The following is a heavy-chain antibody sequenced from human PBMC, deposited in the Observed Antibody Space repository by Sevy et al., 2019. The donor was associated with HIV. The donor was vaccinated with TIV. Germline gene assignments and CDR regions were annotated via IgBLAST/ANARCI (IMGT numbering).Heavy chain of an antibody. V-gene: IGHV3-23*01. Sequence: GGSLRLSCAASGFTFSSFAMSWVRQAPGKGLEWDSAISGSGDNTYYADSVKGRFTISRDNSKNTLYLQMNSLRAEDTAVYYCAKDHTSGYTAYDWGIDYWGPGTLVTVSS. CDR1: GFTFSSFA. D-gene: IGHD5-12*01. CDR2: ISGSGDNT. J-gene: IGHJ4*02. CDR3: AKDHTSGYTAYDWGIDY.